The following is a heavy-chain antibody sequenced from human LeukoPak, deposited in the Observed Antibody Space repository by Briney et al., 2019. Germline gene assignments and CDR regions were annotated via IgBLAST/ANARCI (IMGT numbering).Heavy chain of an antibody. J-gene: IGHJ4*02. CDR3: ARVHDTTGYYHYFDS. D-gene: IGHD3-9*01. CDR2: ISYHGSNE. Sequence: GGSLRLSCEASGFTFSTYPMHWVRQAPDKGLECVAMISYHGSNEYYADSVKGRFTISRDNSKNTLYLQMNNPRVEDTAIYYCARVHDTTGYYHYFDSWGQGTLVTVSS. CDR1: GFTFSTYP. V-gene: IGHV3-30*04.